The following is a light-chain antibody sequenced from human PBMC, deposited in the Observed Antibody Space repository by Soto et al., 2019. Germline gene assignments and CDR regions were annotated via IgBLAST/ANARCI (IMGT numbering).Light chain of an antibody. CDR1: QGISSY. CDR2: AAS. CDR3: QKYDSAPRT. Sequence: AIRMTQSPSSFSSSTLERFTITCGASQGISSYLAWYQQKPGKAPKLLIYAASTLQSGVPSRFSGSGSGTDFTLTISCLQSEDFATYYCQKYDSAPRTFGQGTKVDIK. V-gene: IGKV1-8*01. J-gene: IGKJ1*01.